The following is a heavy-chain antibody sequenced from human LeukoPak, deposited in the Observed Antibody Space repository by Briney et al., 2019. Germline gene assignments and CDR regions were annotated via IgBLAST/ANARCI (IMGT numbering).Heavy chain of an antibody. J-gene: IGHJ2*01. Sequence: GRSLRLSCAASGFSFSNAWMTWVRQAPGKGLEWVGRIKSKIDGETTDYTEPVKGRFTISRDVSKNKLYLQMNSLKSEDTAVYYCTTYKVTTAFDLWGRGTLVTVSS. V-gene: IGHV3-15*01. CDR1: GFSFSNAW. D-gene: IGHD4-17*01. CDR3: TTYKVTTAFDL. CDR2: IKSKIDGETT.